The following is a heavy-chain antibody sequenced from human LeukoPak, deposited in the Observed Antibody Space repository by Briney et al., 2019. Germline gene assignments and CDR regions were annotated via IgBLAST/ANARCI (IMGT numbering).Heavy chain of an antibody. V-gene: IGHV4-59*08. CDR1: GGSISSYY. CDR2: IYYSGST. CDR3: ARGEHMITFGGVIVLFDY. D-gene: IGHD3-16*02. Sequence: PSETLSLTCTVSGGSISSYYWSWIRQPPGKGLEWTGYIYYSGSTNYNPSLKSRVTISVDTSKNQFSLKLSPVTAADTAVYYCARGEHMITFGGVIVLFDYWGQGTLVTVSS. J-gene: IGHJ4*02.